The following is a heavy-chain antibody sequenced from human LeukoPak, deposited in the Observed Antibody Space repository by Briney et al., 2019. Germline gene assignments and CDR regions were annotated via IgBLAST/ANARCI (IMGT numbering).Heavy chain of an antibody. J-gene: IGHJ4*02. CDR1: GFTFSSYS. Sequence: GGSLRLSCAASGFTFSSYSMNWVRQAPGKGLEWVSSITSSSSYIYYADSVKGRFTISRDNAKNSLYLQMNSLRAEDTAVYYCARELYGSGSYGSDYWGQGTPVTVYS. CDR3: ARELYGSGSYGSDY. V-gene: IGHV3-21*01. CDR2: ITSSSSYI. D-gene: IGHD3-10*01.